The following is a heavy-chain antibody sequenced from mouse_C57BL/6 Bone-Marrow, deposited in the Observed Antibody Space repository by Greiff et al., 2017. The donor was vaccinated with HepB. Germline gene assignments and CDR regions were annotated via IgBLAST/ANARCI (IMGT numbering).Heavy chain of an antibody. Sequence: EVKLVESGGGLVKPGGSLKLSCAASGFTFSSYAMSWVRQTPEKRLEWVATISDGGSYTYYPDNVKGRFTISRNNAKNNLYLQMSHLKTEDTAMYYCARDYGYDAWFAYWGQGTLVTVSA. D-gene: IGHD2-2*01. V-gene: IGHV5-4*01. CDR2: ISDGGSYT. CDR3: ARDYGYDAWFAY. J-gene: IGHJ3*01. CDR1: GFTFSSYA.